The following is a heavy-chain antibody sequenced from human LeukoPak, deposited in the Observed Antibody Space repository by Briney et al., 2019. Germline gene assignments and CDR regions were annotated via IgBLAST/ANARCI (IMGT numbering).Heavy chain of an antibody. CDR1: GFTFSNYA. D-gene: IGHD3-16*01. Sequence: GGSLRLSCSASGFTFSNYAMHWVRQAPGKGLEYVSTISTNGGRTYYANSVKGRFTISRDNSKNTVYLQMGSLRAEDMAVYYCARERRGDDAFDIWGQGTMVTVSS. V-gene: IGHV3-64*01. J-gene: IGHJ3*02. CDR2: ISTNGGRT. CDR3: ARERRGDDAFDI.